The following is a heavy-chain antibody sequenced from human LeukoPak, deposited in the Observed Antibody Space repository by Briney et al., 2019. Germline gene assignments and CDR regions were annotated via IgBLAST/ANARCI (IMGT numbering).Heavy chain of an antibody. J-gene: IGHJ4*02. D-gene: IGHD3-10*01. CDR2: ISWNSGSI. V-gene: IGHV3-9*01. Sequence: GRPLRLSCAASGFTFDDYAMHWVRQAPGKGLEWVSGISWNSGSIGYADSVKGRFTISRDNAKNSLYLQMNSLRAEDTALYYCAKDRYYGSGREGYYFDYWGQGTLVTVSS. CDR3: AKDRYYGSGREGYYFDY. CDR1: GFTFDDYA.